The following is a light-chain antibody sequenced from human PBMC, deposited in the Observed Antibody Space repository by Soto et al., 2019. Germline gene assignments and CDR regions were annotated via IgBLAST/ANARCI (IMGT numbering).Light chain of an antibody. V-gene: IGKV3D-15*01. CDR3: QQSYSTPFT. J-gene: IGKJ5*01. CDR1: QSVGSD. Sequence: EIVMTQSPATLSVSPGERATLSCRASQSVGSDLAWYQQKPGQAPRLVIYDIFTRATGVTTRISGSGSGTEFTLTISSLQPEDFATYYCQQSYSTPFTVGQGTRLDIK. CDR2: DIF.